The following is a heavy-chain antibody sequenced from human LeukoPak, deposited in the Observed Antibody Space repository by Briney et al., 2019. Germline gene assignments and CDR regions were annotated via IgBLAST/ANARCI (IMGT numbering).Heavy chain of an antibody. CDR2: IIPILGIA. CDR3: ARHTAMVLLFDY. Sequence: LVKVSCKASGGTFSSYAISWVRQAPGQGLEWMGRIIPILGIANYAQKFQGKVTITADKSTSTAYMELSSLRSEDTAVYYCARHTAMVLLFDYWGQGTLVTVSS. D-gene: IGHD5-18*01. J-gene: IGHJ4*02. V-gene: IGHV1-69*04. CDR1: GGTFSSYA.